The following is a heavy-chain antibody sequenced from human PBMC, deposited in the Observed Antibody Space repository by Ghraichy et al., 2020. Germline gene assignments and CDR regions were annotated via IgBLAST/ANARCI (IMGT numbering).Heavy chain of an antibody. J-gene: IGHJ4*02. CDR2: ISGSGGST. Sequence: GGSLRLACAASGFTFSSYAMSWVRQAPGKGLEWVSAISGSGGSTYYADSVKGRFTISRDNSKNTLYLQMNSLRAEDTAVYYCAKIRSPFWSGYYNYFDYWGQGTLVTVSS. V-gene: IGHV3-23*01. CDR1: GFTFSSYA. D-gene: IGHD3-3*01. CDR3: AKIRSPFWSGYYNYFDY.